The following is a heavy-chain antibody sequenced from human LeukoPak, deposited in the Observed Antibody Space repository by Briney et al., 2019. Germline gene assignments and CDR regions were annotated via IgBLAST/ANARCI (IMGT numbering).Heavy chain of an antibody. CDR1: GGSISSHY. CDR3: ARNSKTYYYDSTFDY. J-gene: IGHJ4*02. D-gene: IGHD3-22*01. V-gene: IGHV4-4*07. CDR2: IYISGST. Sequence: PSETLSLTCTVSGGSISSHYWSWIRQSAGKGLEWVGRIYISGSTNYNPSLKSRVTMSLDTSKNQFSLKLTSVTAADTAVYFCARNSKTYYYDSTFDYWAQGTLVTVSS.